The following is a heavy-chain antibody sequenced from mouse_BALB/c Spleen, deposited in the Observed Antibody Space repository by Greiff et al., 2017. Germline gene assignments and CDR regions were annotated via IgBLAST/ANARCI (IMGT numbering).Heavy chain of an antibody. CDR3: VVYCGEGDAMDY. J-gene: IGHJ4*01. V-gene: IGHV5-17*02. Sequence: EVLLVESGGGLVQPGGSRKLSCAASGFTFSSFGMHWVRQAPEKGLEWVAYISSGSSTIYYADTVKGRFTISRDNPKNTLFLQMTSLRSEDTAMCYSVVYCGEGDAMDYWGQGTSVTVSS. CDR1: GFTFSSFG. CDR2: ISSGSSTI. D-gene: IGHD1-1*02.